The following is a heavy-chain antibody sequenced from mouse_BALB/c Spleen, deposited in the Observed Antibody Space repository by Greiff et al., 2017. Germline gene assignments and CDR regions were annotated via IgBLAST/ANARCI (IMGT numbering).Heavy chain of an antibody. CDR1: GYSITSDYA. CDR3: ARYYYGSSRGYFDV. V-gene: IGHV3-2*02. D-gene: IGHD1-1*01. J-gene: IGHJ1*01. Sequence: EVQLQQSGPGLVKPSQSLSLTCTVTGYSITSDYAWNWIRQFPGNKLEWMGYISYSGSTSYNPSLKSRISITRDTSKNQFFLQLNSVTTEDTATYYCARYYYGSSRGYFDVWGAGTTVTVSS. CDR2: ISYSGST.